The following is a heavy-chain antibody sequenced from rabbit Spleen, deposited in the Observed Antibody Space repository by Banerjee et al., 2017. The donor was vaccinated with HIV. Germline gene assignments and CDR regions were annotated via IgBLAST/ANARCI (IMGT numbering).Heavy chain of an antibody. CDR2: IDPVFGST. J-gene: IGHJ4*01. V-gene: IGHV1S47*01. CDR1: GFDFSHYG. CDR3: VRDQAGYAGYGPYYFNL. Sequence: QEQLVESGGGLVQPGGSLKLSCKATGFDFSHYGVSWVRQAPGKGLEWIGYIDPVFGSTHYASWVNGRFTISSHNAQNTLYLQLSSLTAADTATYFCVRDQAGYAGYGPYYFNLWGQGTLVTVS. D-gene: IGHD7-1*01.